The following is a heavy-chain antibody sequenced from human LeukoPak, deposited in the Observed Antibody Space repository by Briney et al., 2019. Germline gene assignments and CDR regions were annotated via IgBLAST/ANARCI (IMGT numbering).Heavy chain of an antibody. CDR3: ARVPPGDSYGNY. CDR1: GFTFSSYW. J-gene: IGHJ4*02. Sequence: PGGSLRLSCAASGFTFSSYWMHWVRQAPGKGLVWVSRIYGDGSTTKYADSVKGRFTISRGNAKNTLYLQMNGLRAEDTAVYYCARVPPGDSYGNYWGQGTLVTVSS. CDR2: IYGDGSTT. D-gene: IGHD5-18*01. V-gene: IGHV3-74*01.